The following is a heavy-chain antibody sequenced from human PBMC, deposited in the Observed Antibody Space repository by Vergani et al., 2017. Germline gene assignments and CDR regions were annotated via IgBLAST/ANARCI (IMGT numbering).Heavy chain of an antibody. CDR2: IKQDGSEK. CDR3: ARDPTYYYGSGLFDY. Sequence: EVQLVESGGGLVQPGGSLRLSCAASGFTFSSYWMSWVRQAPGKGLEWVANIKQDGSEKYYVDSVKGRFTISRDNAKNSLYLQMNSLRAEDTAVYYCARDPTYYYGSGLFDYWGQGTLVTVSS. CDR1: GFTFSSYW. J-gene: IGHJ4*02. D-gene: IGHD3-10*01. V-gene: IGHV3-7*01.